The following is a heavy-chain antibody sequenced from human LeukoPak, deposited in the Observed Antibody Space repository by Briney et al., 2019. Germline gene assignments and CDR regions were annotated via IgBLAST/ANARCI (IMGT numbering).Heavy chain of an antibody. J-gene: IGHJ5*02. CDR3: ARDVPHNWFDT. Sequence: PGGSLRLSCAASGITFGNNWMHWVRQGPGKELVWISRINSDGGGAIYADSVKGRFTVSRGNAKNTLYLQMNSLRAEDTAVYYCARDVPHNWFDTWGQGTLVTVSS. V-gene: IGHV3-74*01. CDR2: INSDGGGA. CDR1: GITFGNNW.